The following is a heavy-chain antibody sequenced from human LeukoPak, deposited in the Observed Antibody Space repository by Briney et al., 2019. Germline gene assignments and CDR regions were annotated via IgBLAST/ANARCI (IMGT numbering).Heavy chain of an antibody. CDR1: GFTFSSYW. CDR3: AAAFSSGFEP. CDR2: INSDGSRI. Sequence: PGGSLRLSCAASGFTFSSYWMHWVRQAPGKGLVWVSRINSDGSRITYADSVKGRFTISRDNAKNMVYLQMNSLRAEDTAVYYCAAAFSSGFEPWGQGTLVTVSS. J-gene: IGHJ5*02. D-gene: IGHD6-13*01. V-gene: IGHV3-74*01.